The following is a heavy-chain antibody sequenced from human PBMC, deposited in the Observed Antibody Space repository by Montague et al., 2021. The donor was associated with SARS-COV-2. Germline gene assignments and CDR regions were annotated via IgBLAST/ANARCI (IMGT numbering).Heavy chain of an antibody. J-gene: IGHJ3*02. CDR3: AGSPPGIAAAGTVAAFDI. CDR2: IYYSGST. Sequence: SETLSLTCTVSGGSISSSSYYWGWIRQPPGKGLEWIGSIYYSGSTYYNPSLKSRVTISVDTSKKQFSLKLSSVTAADTAVYYCAGSPPGIAAAGTVAAFDIWGQGTMVTVSS. V-gene: IGHV4-39*01. CDR1: GGSISSSSYY. D-gene: IGHD6-13*01.